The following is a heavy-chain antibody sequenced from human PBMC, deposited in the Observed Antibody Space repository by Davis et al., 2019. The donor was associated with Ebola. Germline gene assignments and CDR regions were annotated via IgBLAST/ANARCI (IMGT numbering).Heavy chain of an antibody. Sequence: GESLKISCEGSGYTFTNYRIGWVRQLPGKGLEWMGRIETSDSHSEYSPSFQGHVTISADKSISTVYLQWSGLQASDTAIYFCTRGHGWCDYWGQGTPVTVSS. CDR3: TRGHGWCDY. V-gene: IGHV5-10-1*01. D-gene: IGHD6-19*01. CDR2: IETSDSHS. CDR1: GYTFTNYR. J-gene: IGHJ4*02.